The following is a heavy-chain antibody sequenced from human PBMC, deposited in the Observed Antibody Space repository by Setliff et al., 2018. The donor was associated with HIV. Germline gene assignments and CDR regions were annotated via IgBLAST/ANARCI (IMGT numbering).Heavy chain of an antibody. CDR3: ARDGPLEGSYRYYYYYMDV. CDR2: IYYSGST. D-gene: IGHD3-10*01. J-gene: IGHJ6*03. Sequence: SETLSLTCTVSGGSISSHYWSWIRQPPGKALEWIGYIYYSGSTNYNPSLKSRVTISVDTSKNQFSLKLSSVTAADTAVYYCARDGPLEGSYRYYYYYMDVWGKGTTVTVSS. V-gene: IGHV4-59*11. CDR1: GGSISSHY.